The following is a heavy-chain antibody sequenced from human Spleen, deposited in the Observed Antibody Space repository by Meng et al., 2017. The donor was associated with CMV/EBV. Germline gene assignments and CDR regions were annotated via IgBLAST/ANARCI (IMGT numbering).Heavy chain of an antibody. J-gene: IGHJ4*02. Sequence: QVQLQESGPGLVKRSGTLSLTCAVSGGSISSSNLWTWVRQVPGKGLEWIGEIYHSGSTNYNPSLKSRVTISVDKFKNQFSLKPGSVTAADTAVYYCARIERRRILKYCGSDCSTTDYWGQGTLVTVSS. CDR2: IYHSGST. V-gene: IGHV4-4*02. D-gene: IGHD2-21*02. CDR1: GGSISSSNL. CDR3: ARIERRRILKYCGSDCSTTDY.